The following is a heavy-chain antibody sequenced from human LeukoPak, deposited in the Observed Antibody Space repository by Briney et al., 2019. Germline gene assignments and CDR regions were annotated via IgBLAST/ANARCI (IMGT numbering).Heavy chain of an antibody. Sequence: GGSLRLSYAASGFTVSSNYMSWVRQAPGKGLEWVSVIYSGGSTYYADSVKGRFTISRDNSKNTLYLQMNSLRAEDTAVYYCARSYYYDSSGYYGTYYFDYWGQGTLVTVSS. D-gene: IGHD3-22*01. CDR2: IYSGGST. V-gene: IGHV3-53*01. J-gene: IGHJ4*02. CDR1: GFTVSSNY. CDR3: ARSYYYDSSGYYGTYYFDY.